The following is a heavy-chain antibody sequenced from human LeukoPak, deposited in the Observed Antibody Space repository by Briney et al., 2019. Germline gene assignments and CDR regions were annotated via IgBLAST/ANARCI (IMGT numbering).Heavy chain of an antibody. CDR2: IYYTGST. Sequence: SETLSLTCTVSGGSISSYYWGWIRQSPGKELEWIGSIYYTGSTYYNPSLRSRVTISVDTSKNQFSLQLSSVTAADTAIYYCARLPSGYHFDYWGQGTLVTVSS. D-gene: IGHD3-22*01. V-gene: IGHV4-39*01. CDR3: ARLPSGYHFDY. CDR1: GGSISSYY. J-gene: IGHJ4*02.